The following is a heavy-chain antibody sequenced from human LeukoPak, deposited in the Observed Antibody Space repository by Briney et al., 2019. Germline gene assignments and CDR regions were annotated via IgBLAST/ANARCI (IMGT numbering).Heavy chain of an antibody. D-gene: IGHD6-19*01. CDR2: ISSSSSTI. CDR1: EFTFSIYS. V-gene: IGHV3-48*01. Sequence: GGSLRLSCAASEFTFSIYSMSWARQAPGKGLEWVSYISSSSSTINYADSVKGRFTISRDDAKNSLYLQINSLRAEDTAVYYCAKNGAVSGYADYWGQGTLVTVSS. J-gene: IGHJ4*02. CDR3: AKNGAVSGYADY.